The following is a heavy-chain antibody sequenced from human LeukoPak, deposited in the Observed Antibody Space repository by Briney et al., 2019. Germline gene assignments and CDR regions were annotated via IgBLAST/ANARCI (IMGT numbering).Heavy chain of an antibody. J-gene: IGHJ4*02. Sequence: GASVKVSCKTAGYTFTSYGINWVRQAPGQGLEWMGWISAYNGNTNYAQKVQGRVTMTTDTSTSTAYMELRSLRSDDTAVYYCARDGEGSTRVYSFWGQGTLVTVSS. CDR3: ARDGEGSTRVYSF. CDR2: ISAYNGNT. D-gene: IGHD5-18*01. CDR1: GYTFTSYG. V-gene: IGHV1-18*01.